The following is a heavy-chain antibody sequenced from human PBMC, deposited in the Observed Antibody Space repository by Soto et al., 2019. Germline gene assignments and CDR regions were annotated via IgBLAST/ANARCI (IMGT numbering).Heavy chain of an antibody. J-gene: IGHJ4*02. CDR3: ARDGDSGSYDYFDY. V-gene: IGHV4-61*01. Sequence: SETLSLTCTVSGGSVSSGSYYWSWIRQPPGKGLEWIGYIYYSGSTNYNPSLKSRVTISVDTSKNQFSLKLRSVTAADTAVYYCARDGDSGSYDYFDYWGQGTLVTVSS. CDR1: GGSVSSGSYY. CDR2: IYYSGST. D-gene: IGHD1-26*01.